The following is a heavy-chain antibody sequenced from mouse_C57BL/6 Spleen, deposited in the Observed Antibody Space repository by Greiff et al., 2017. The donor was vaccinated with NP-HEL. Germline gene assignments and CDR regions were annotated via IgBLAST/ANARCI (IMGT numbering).Heavy chain of an antibody. CDR3: ARRLDFLSTALMDY. V-gene: IGHV1-54*01. CDR2: INPGSGGT. Sequence: VQLQQSGAELVRPGTSVKVSCKASGYAFTNHLIEWVKQRPGQGLEWIGVINPGSGGTNYNEKFKGKATLTADKSSSTAYMQLSSLTSEDSAVYFCARRLDFLSTALMDYWGQGTSVTVSS. J-gene: IGHJ4*01. D-gene: IGHD1-1*01. CDR1: GYAFTNHL.